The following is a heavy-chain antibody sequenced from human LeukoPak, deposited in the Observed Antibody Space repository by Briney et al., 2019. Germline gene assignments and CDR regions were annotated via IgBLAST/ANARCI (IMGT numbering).Heavy chain of an antibody. CDR2: ISRSADNT. D-gene: IGHD3-3*01. Sequence: GGSLRLSCVGSGFTFSNYVMSWVRQAPGKGLEWVSLISRSADNTYYADSVEGRFTISREDSKNTLYLQMNSLRAEDTAVYYCAKEVLRFLEWLAGYDYWGQGTLVTVSS. V-gene: IGHV3-23*01. J-gene: IGHJ4*02. CDR3: AKEVLRFLEWLAGYDY. CDR1: GFTFSNYV.